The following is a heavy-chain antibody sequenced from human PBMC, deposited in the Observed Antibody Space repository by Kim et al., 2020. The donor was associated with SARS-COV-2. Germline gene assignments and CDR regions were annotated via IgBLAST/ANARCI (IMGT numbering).Heavy chain of an antibody. CDR3: TRGRLFEPEWELQGAYYFDY. CDR2: IRSKAYGGTT. D-gene: IGHD1-26*01. Sequence: GGSLRLSCTASGFTFGDYAMSWVRQAPGKGLEWVGFIRSKAYGGTTEYAASVKGRFTISRDDSKSIAYLQMNSLKTEDTAVYYCTRGRLFEPEWELQGAYYFDYWGQGTLVTVSS. CDR1: GFTFGDYA. V-gene: IGHV3-49*04. J-gene: IGHJ4*02.